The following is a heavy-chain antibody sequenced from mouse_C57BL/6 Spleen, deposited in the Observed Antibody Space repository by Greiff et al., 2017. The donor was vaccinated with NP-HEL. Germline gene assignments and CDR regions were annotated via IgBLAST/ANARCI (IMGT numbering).Heavy chain of an antibody. J-gene: IGHJ1*03. CDR2: IDPSDSYT. V-gene: IGHV1-69*01. CDR3: ARTFITQWYMDV. CDR1: GYTFTSYW. D-gene: IGHD1-1*01. Sequence: VQLQQPGAELVMPGASVKLSCKASGYTFTSYWMHWVKQRPGQGLEWIGEIDPSDSYTNYNQKFKGKSTLTVDKSSSTAYMQLSSLTSEDSAVYYCARTFITQWYMDVWGTGTSVTVSS.